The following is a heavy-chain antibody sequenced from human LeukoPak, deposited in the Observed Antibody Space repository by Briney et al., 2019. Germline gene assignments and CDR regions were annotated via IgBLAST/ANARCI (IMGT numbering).Heavy chain of an antibody. J-gene: IGHJ4*02. V-gene: IGHV1-2*06. D-gene: IGHD2-2*01. Sequence: ASVKVSCTASGYTFTSYGISWVRQAPGQGLEWMGRINPNSGGTNYAQKFQGRVTMTRDTSISTAYMELSRLRSDDTAVYYCANRYCSSTSCLNWGQGTLVTVSS. CDR1: GYTFTSYG. CDR2: INPNSGGT. CDR3: ANRYCSSTSCLN.